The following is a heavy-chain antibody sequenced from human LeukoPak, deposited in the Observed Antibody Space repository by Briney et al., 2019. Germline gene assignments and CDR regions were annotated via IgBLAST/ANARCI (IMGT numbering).Heavy chain of an antibody. D-gene: IGHD2-2*01. CDR2: IISTGSTT. Sequence: GGSLRLSCAASGFTFSSYSMNWVRKAPGKGLEWISYIISTGSTTYYADSVKGRFTISRDNANNSVSLQMSSLRAEDTAVYYCATGFWGYCSRNSCPLDNWGQGTLVTVAS. J-gene: IGHJ4*02. V-gene: IGHV3-48*01. CDR3: ATGFWGYCSRNSCPLDN. CDR1: GFTFSSYS.